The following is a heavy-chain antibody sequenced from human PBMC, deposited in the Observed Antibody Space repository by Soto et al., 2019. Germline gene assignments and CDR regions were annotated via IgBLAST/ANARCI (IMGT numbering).Heavy chain of an antibody. D-gene: IGHD6-13*01. CDR1: GGTFSSYA. J-gene: IGHJ6*02. CDR2: IIPIFGTA. Sequence: VKVSCKASGGTFSSYAISWVRQAPGQGLEWMGGIIPIFGTANYAQKFQGRVTITADESTSTAYMELSSLRSEDTAVYYCARGGGIAAAGKLYYYYGMDVWGQGTTVTVSS. CDR3: ARGGGIAAAGKLYYYYGMDV. V-gene: IGHV1-69*13.